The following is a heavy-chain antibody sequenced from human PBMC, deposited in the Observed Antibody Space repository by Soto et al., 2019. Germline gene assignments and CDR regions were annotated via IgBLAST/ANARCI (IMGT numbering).Heavy chain of an antibody. CDR1: GGTFSSYA. D-gene: IGHD2-15*01. V-gene: IGHV1-69*06. CDR2: IIHIFGTA. CDR3: ARDKNVRGYCSGGSCYGENWFDP. J-gene: IGHJ5*02. Sequence: QVQLVQSGAEVKKPGSSVKVSCKASGGTFSSYAISWVRQAPGQGLEWMGGIIHIFGTANYAQKFQGRVTITADKSTSTAYMELSSLRSEDTAVYYCARDKNVRGYCSGGSCYGENWFDPWGQGTLVTVSS.